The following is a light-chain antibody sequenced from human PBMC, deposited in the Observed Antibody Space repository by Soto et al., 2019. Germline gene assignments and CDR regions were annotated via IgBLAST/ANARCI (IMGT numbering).Light chain of an antibody. Sequence: DIQMTQSPSTLSASVGDRVTITCRASQSISSWLAWYQQKPGKAPKLLIYKASSLESGVPSRFSGSGSGTGFTLAISSLQPDDSATYYCQQYNDNWTFGQGT. CDR1: QSISSW. CDR2: KAS. CDR3: QQYNDNWT. J-gene: IGKJ1*01. V-gene: IGKV1-5*03.